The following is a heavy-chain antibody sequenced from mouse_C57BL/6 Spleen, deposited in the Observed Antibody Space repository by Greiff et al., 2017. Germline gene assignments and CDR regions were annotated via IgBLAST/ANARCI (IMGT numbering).Heavy chain of an antibody. D-gene: IGHD1-1*01. CDR1: GYSFTGYF. Sequence: EVQLVESGPELVKPGASVKISCKASGYSFTGYFMNWVKQSHGKSLAWIGRINPSNGDTFYNQKFKGKATLTVDKSSSTAHMELLSLTSEDFAVYYCARSLTTVVAEGYYFDYWGQGTTLTVSS. V-gene: IGHV1-37*01. CDR2: INPSNGDT. J-gene: IGHJ2*01. CDR3: ARSLTTVVAEGYYFDY.